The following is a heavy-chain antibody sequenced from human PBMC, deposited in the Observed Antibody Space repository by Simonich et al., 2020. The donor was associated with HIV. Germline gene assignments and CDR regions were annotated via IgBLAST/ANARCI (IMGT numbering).Heavy chain of an antibody. Sequence: QVQLQQWGAGLLKPSETLSLTCGVYGGSFSGYYWSWIRQPQGKGLGGIGEINHSGRTNYNPSLKSRVPISKETSKSQFSLKLSSVTAADTAVYYCARFTYYYDGSGPAPFQHWGQGTLVTVSS. J-gene: IGHJ1*01. D-gene: IGHD3-22*01. CDR3: ARFTYYYDGSGPAPFQH. CDR1: GGSFSGYY. V-gene: IGHV4-34*02. CDR2: INHSGRT.